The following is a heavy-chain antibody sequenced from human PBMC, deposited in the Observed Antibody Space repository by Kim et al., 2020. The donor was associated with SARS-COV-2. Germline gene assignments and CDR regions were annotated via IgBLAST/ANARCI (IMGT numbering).Heavy chain of an antibody. CDR3: ARVEQQLAGDYYYYYGMDV. CDR1: GFTFSSYS. V-gene: IGHV3-21*01. CDR2: ISSSSSYI. D-gene: IGHD6-13*01. J-gene: IGHJ6*02. Sequence: GGSLRLSCAASGFTFSSYSMNWVRQAPGKGLEWVSSISSSSSYIYYADSVKGRFTISRDNAKNSLYLQMNSLRAEDTAVYYCARVEQQLAGDYYYYYGMDVWGQGTTVTVSS.